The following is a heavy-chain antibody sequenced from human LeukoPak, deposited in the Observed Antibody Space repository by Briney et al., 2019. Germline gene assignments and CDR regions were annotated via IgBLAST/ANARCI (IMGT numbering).Heavy chain of an antibody. D-gene: IGHD3-10*01. CDR1: GFTFSSYA. V-gene: IGHV3-23*01. J-gene: IGHJ4*02. Sequence: PGRSLRLSCAASGFTFSSYAMSWVRQAPGKGLEWVSAISGSGGSIYYADSVKGRFTISRDTSKNPLYLQMNSLRAEDTAVYYCAKTYGSGSYYRLRNYYFDYWGQGTLVSVSS. CDR3: AKTYGSGSYYRLRNYYFDY. CDR2: ISGSGGSI.